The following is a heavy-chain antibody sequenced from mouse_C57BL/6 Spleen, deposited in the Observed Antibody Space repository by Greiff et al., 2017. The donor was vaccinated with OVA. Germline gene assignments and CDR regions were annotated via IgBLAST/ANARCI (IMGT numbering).Heavy chain of an antibody. CDR3: ARVIYYGNYDWYFDV. CDR1: GYSITSGYY. V-gene: IGHV3-6*01. D-gene: IGHD2-1*01. J-gene: IGHJ1*03. Sequence: EVKLQESGPGLVKPSQSLSLTCSVTGYSITSGYYWNWIRQFPGNKLEWMGYISYDGSNNYNPSLKNRISITRDTSKNQFFLKLNSVTTEDTATYYCARVIYYGNYDWYFDVWGTGTTVTVSS. CDR2: ISYDGSN.